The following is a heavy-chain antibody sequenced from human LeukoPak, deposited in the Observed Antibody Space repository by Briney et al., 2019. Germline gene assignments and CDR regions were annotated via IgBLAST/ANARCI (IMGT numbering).Heavy chain of an antibody. CDR3: ARASSSYYYDSSGSRDAFDI. CDR2: IIPIFGTA. Sequence: XVKVSCKASGGTFSSYAISWVRQAPGQGLEWMGRIIPIFGTANYAQKFQGRVTITTDESTSTAYMELSSLRSEYTAVYYCARASSSYYYDSSGSRDAFDIWGQGTMVTVSS. CDR1: GGTFSSYA. D-gene: IGHD3-22*01. V-gene: IGHV1-69*05. J-gene: IGHJ3*02.